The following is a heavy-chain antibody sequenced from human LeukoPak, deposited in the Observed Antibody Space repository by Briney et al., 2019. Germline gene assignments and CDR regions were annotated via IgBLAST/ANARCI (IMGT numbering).Heavy chain of an antibody. V-gene: IGHV3-74*01. CDR2: INTDESVI. CDR3: ARDLGYCSGGRCYYYYGMDV. CDR1: GFTFRNYW. Sequence: GGSLRLSCTASGFTFRNYWMHWVRQAPGKGLVWVSRINTDESVISYADSVKGRSTISRDNAKNTLYLQMSSLRAEDTALYYCARDLGYCSGGRCYYYYGMDVWGQGTTVTVSS. J-gene: IGHJ6*02. D-gene: IGHD2-15*01.